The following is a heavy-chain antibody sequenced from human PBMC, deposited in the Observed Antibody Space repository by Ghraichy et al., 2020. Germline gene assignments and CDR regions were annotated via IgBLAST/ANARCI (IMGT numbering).Heavy chain of an antibody. CDR1: GYSFTSYW. J-gene: IGHJ5*02. CDR3: ARLYYYDSSGYFANWFDP. Sequence: GESLNISCKGSGYSFTSYWIGWVRQMPGKGLEWMGIIYPGDSDTRYSPSFQGQVTISADKSISTAYLQWSSLKASDTAMYYCARLYYYDSSGYFANWFDPWGQGTLVTVSS. CDR2: IYPGDSDT. V-gene: IGHV5-51*01. D-gene: IGHD3-22*01.